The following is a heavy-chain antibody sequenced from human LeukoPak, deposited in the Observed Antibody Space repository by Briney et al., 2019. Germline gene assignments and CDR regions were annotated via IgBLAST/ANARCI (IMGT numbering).Heavy chain of an antibody. J-gene: IGHJ4*02. D-gene: IGHD2-15*01. V-gene: IGHV3-21*01. CDR3: ASITIKLGYCSGGSCPGDY. CDR1: GFTFSSYS. CDR2: ISSSSSYI. Sequence: GGSLRLSCAASGFTFSSYSMNWVSQAPGKGLEWVSSISSSSSYIYCADSVKGRFTISRDNAKNSLYLQMNSLRAEDTAVYYCASITIKLGYCSGGSCPGDYWGQGTLVTVSS.